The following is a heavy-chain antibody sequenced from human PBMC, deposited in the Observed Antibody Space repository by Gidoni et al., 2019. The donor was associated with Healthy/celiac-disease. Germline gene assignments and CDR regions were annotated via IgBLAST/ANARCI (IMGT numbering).Heavy chain of an antibody. D-gene: IGHD5-12*01. J-gene: IGHJ3*02. V-gene: IGHV3-15*07. Sequence: EVQLVESGGGLVKPGGSLRLSCAASGFTFSNAWMNWVRQAPGKGLEWVGRIKSKTDGGTTDYAAPVKGRFTISRDDSKNTLYLQMNSLKTEDTAVYYCTTAPDIVAADDAFDIWGQGTMVTVSS. CDR3: TTAPDIVAADDAFDI. CDR1: GFTFSNAW. CDR2: IKSKTDGGTT.